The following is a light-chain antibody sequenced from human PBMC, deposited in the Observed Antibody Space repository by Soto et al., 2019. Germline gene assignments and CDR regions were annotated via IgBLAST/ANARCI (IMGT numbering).Light chain of an antibody. Sequence: EIVLTQSPGTLSLSPWERATLSCRASQSVSSSYLAWYQQNPGQAPRLLIYDASNRATGIPARFSGSGSGTDFTLTISSLEPEDFAVYYCQQRSNWPITFGQGTRLEIK. V-gene: IGKV3D-20*02. CDR1: QSVSSSY. CDR3: QQRSNWPIT. J-gene: IGKJ5*01. CDR2: DAS.